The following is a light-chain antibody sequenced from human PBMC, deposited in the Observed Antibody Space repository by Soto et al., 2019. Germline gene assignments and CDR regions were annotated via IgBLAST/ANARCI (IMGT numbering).Light chain of an antibody. CDR3: QSYDSSLSGSWV. Sequence: QAVVTQPPSVSGAPGQRVTISCTGSSSNIGAGYDVHWYQQVPGTAPKLLIYGNINRPSGVSDRFSGSKSGTSASLAITGLQAEDEADYYCQSYDSSLSGSWVFGGGTQLTVL. CDR2: GNI. CDR1: SSNIGAGYD. J-gene: IGLJ3*02. V-gene: IGLV1-40*01.